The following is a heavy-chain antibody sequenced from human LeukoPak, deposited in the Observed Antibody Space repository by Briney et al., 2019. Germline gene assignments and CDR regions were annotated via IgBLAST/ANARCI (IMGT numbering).Heavy chain of an antibody. V-gene: IGHV1-8*01. CDR1: GYTFTSYD. Sequence: GASVTVSCKASGYTFTSYDINWVRQATGQGLEWMGWMNPNSGNTGYAQKFQGRVTMTRNTSISTAYMELSSLRSEDTAVYYCARGSEWFGELYDWFDPWGQGTLVTVSS. D-gene: IGHD3-10*01. J-gene: IGHJ5*02. CDR2: MNPNSGNT. CDR3: ARGSEWFGELYDWFDP.